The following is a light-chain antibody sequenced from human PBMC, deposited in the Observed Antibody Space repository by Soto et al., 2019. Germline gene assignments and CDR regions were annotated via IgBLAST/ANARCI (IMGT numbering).Light chain of an antibody. CDR2: DVN. CDR1: PRDIGAYNF. V-gene: IGLV2-14*03. CDR3: TSWTTSTTMI. J-gene: IGLJ2*01. Sequence: SVFTQPASLSGSPGQSITISLPGTPRDIGAYNFVSWYQQHPGEVPKLMLYDVNVRPSGVSNRFSGSKSGNTASLTISGLQAEDEADYYCTSWTTSTTMIFGGGTKVTVL.